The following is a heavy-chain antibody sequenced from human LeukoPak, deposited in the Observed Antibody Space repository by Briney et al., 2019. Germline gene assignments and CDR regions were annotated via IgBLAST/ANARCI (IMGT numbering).Heavy chain of an antibody. J-gene: IGHJ4*02. D-gene: IGHD2-15*01. V-gene: IGHV4-39*07. CDR2: IYYSGST. CDR3: ARVGGMVDY. Sequence: SETLSLTCTVSGGSISSSGYYWGWIRQPPGKGLEWIGSIYYSGSTYYNPSLKSRVTISVDTSKNQFSLKLSSVTAADTAVYYCARVGGMVDYWGQGTLVTVSS. CDR1: GGSISSSGYY.